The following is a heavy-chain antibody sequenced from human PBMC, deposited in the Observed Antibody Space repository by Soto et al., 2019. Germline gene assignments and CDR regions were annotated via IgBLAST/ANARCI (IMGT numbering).Heavy chain of an antibody. CDR3: ARESLFMTTDTTSPMYYYYYYGMDV. Sequence: ASVKVSCKASGGTFSSYAISWVRQAPGQGLEWMGGSIPIFGTANYAQKFQGRVTITADESTSTAYMELSSLRSEDTAVYYCARESLFMTTDTTSPMYYYYYYGMDVWGQGTTVTVSS. D-gene: IGHD4-4*01. V-gene: IGHV1-69*13. CDR2: SIPIFGTA. CDR1: GGTFSSYA. J-gene: IGHJ6*02.